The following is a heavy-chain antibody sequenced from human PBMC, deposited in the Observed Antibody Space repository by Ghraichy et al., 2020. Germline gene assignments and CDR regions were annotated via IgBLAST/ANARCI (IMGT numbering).Heavy chain of an antibody. CDR1: GGSISSSSYY. D-gene: IGHD3-16*01. V-gene: IGHV4-39*01. J-gene: IGHJ4*02. Sequence: ESLNISCTVSGGSISSSSYYWGWIRQPPGKGLEWIGSIYYSGSTYYNPSLKSRVTISVDTSKNQFSLKLSSVTAADTAVYYCARRVGAFDYWGQGTLVTVSS. CDR2: IYYSGST. CDR3: ARRVGAFDY.